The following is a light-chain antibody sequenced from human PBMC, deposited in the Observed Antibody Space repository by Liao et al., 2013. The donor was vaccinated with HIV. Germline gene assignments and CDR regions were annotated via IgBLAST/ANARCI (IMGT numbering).Light chain of an antibody. Sequence: SYELTQPPSVSVSPGQTASITCSGDKLGDKYACWYQQKPGQSPVLVIYQDSKRPSGIPERFSGSNSGNTATLAISGTQALDEADYYCQAWDIRTGVFGGGTKLTVL. CDR1: KLGDKY. CDR3: QAWDIRTGV. CDR2: QDS. J-gene: IGLJ3*02. V-gene: IGLV3-1*01.